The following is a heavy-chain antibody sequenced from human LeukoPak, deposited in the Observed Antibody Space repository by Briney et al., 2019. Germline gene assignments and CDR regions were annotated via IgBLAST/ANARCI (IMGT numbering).Heavy chain of an antibody. V-gene: IGHV3-7*01. CDR1: GFPFSDYW. CDR3: SRSLDY. Sequence: GGSLSLSCAASGFPFSDYWMDWVRQAPGKGMEWVANIKQDGSEGYYADSVKGRFTISRDNAKSSLYLQMNSLRAEDTAVYYCSRSLDYWGQGALVTVSS. CDR2: IKQDGSEG. J-gene: IGHJ4*02.